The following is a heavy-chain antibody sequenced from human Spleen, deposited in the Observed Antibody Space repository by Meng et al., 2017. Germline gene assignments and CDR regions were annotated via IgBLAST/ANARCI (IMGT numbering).Heavy chain of an antibody. CDR2: INHSGST. Sequence: HLQESDPGLVKPPAPPSPSCAVSGGSISSGGYYWNWIRQPPGKGLEWIGEINHSGSTNYNPPLERRATISVDTSQNNLSLKLSSVTAADSAVYYCARGPTTMAHDFDYWGQGTLVTVSS. J-gene: IGHJ4*02. V-gene: IGHV4-39*02. CDR3: ARGPTTMAHDFDY. D-gene: IGHD4-11*01. CDR1: GGSISSGGYY.